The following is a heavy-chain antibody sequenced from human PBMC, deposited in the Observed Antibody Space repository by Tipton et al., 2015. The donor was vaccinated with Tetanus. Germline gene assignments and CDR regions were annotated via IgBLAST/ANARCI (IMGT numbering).Heavy chain of an antibody. Sequence: QVQLVQSGAEVKKPGASVKVSCKASGYTFTGYYTYWVRQAPGQGLEWMGWIDPNSGGTVYAQKFQGRVTMTRDTSISTAYMELRSLRSDDTAVYYCARDRGDFIYYGMDVWGPGTTVTFS. D-gene: IGHD2-21*01. CDR2: IDPNSGGT. V-gene: IGHV1-2*02. J-gene: IGHJ6*02. CDR3: ARDRGDFIYYGMDV. CDR1: GYTFTGYY.